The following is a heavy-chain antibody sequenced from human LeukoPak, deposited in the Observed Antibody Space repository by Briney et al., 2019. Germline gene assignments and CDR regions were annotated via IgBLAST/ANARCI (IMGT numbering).Heavy chain of an antibody. V-gene: IGHV3-74*01. D-gene: IGHD6-6*01. Sequence: GGSLRLSCAASGFTFSSYWMHWVRQAPGKGLVWVSRINSDGSSTSYADSVKGRFTISRDNAKNTLYLQMNSLRAEDTAVYYCARDISSYYYYYYMDVWGKGTTVTVSS. CDR2: INSDGSST. CDR3: ARDISSYYYYYYMDV. J-gene: IGHJ6*03. CDR1: GFTFSSYW.